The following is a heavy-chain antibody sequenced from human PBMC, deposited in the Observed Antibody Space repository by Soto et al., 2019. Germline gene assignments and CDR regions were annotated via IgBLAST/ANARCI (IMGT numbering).Heavy chain of an antibody. V-gene: IGHV1-18*04. CDR1: GYTFTRFD. CDR3: AKTPPSETGRFDP. CDR2: ISPYSGNT. D-gene: IGHD6-19*01. J-gene: IGHJ5*02. Sequence: QVELVQSGGEIRKPGASVTVSCKTAGYTFTRFDITWLRQAPGQGLEWMGWISPYSGNTKYAQKFQGRVTITSDKSTNTVYMDLRGLRADDTATYYCAKTPPSETGRFDPWGQGTLLTVSS.